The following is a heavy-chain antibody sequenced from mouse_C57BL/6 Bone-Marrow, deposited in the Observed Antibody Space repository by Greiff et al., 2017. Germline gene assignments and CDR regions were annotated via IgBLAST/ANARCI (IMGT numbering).Heavy chain of an antibody. V-gene: IGHV5-4*01. J-gene: IGHJ4*01. CDR1: GFTFSSYA. CDR3: ARDQTAQATPYYAMDY. CDR2: ISDGGSYT. D-gene: IGHD3-2*02. Sequence: EVQLQESGGGLVKPGGSLKLSCAASGFTFSSYAMSWVRQTPEKRLEWVATISDGGSYTYYPDNVKGRFTISRDNAKNNLYLQMSHLKSEDTARYYGARDQTAQATPYYAMDYWGQGTSVTVSS.